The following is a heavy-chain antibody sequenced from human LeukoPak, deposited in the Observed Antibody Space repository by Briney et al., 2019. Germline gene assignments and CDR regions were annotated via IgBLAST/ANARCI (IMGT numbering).Heavy chain of an antibody. J-gene: IGHJ6*03. CDR1: GGSFSGYY. CDR2: INHSGST. V-gene: IGHV4-34*01. CDR3: ARLMVRGVTYYYYYYMDV. Sequence: SETLSLTCAVYGGSFSGYYWSWIRQPPGKGLEWIGEINHSGSTNYNPSLKSRVTISVDTSKNQFSLKLSSVTAADTAVYYCARLMVRGVTYYYYYYMDVWGKGTTVTISS. D-gene: IGHD3-10*01.